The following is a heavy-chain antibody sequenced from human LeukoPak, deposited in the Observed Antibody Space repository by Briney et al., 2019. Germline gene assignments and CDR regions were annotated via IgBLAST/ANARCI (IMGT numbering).Heavy chain of an antibody. Sequence: SETLSLTCTLSGGSISGSYYWGWFRQPPGKGLEWIGSIYYGGRIYYNPSLKSRVTISIDTSKNHFSLKLTSVTAADTAVYYCARAVAYGIDTGYFDYWGQGTLVTVSS. J-gene: IGHJ4*02. V-gene: IGHV4-39*02. CDR2: IYYGGRI. D-gene: IGHD2-8*02. CDR3: ARAVAYGIDTGYFDY. CDR1: GGSISGSYY.